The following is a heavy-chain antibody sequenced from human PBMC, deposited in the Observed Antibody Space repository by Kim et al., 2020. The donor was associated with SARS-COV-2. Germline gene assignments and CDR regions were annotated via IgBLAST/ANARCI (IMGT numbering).Heavy chain of an antibody. D-gene: IGHD5-12*01. J-gene: IGHJ4*02. Sequence: YSQKFQGRVTITRDTSASTAYMELSSLGSEDTAVYYCAWGYDGLYAANNWGQGTLVTVSS. CDR3: AWGYDGLYAANN. V-gene: IGHV1-3*01.